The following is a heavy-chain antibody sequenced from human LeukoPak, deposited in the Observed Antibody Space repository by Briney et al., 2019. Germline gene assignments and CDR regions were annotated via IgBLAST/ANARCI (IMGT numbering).Heavy chain of an antibody. D-gene: IGHD6-19*01. Sequence: GGSLRLSCAASGFTFSSYAMSWVRQAPGKGLEWVSAISGSGGSTYYADSVKGRFTISRDNSKNTLYLQMNSLRAEDTAIYYCAKSNLPYSSRWYYFDYWGQGTLVTVSS. CDR2: ISGSGGST. CDR1: GFTFSSYA. CDR3: AKSNLPYSSRWYYFDY. V-gene: IGHV3-23*01. J-gene: IGHJ4*02.